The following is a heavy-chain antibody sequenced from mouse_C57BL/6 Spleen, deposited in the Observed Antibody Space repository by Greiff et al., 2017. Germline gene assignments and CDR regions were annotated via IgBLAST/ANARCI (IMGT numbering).Heavy chain of an antibody. Sequence: QFTLNEPGPGILQPSQTLRLTCSFSGSSLSTFGMGVGWIRQPSGKGLEWLAHLWWDDDTYYNPALKSRNTISKDTSKNQVFLKIANVDTSDTATYYCARTHGYGSSLWYFDGWGTGTTVTVSS. D-gene: IGHD1-1*01. V-gene: IGHV8-8*01. J-gene: IGHJ1*03. CDR1: GSSLSTFGMG. CDR3: ARTHGYGSSLWYFDG. CDR2: LWWDDDT.